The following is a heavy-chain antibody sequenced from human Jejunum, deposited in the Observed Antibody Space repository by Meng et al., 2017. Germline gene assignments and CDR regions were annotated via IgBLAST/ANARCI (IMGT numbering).Heavy chain of an antibody. J-gene: IGHJ5*02. V-gene: IGHV4-4*02. CDR1: GASFSNSNR. D-gene: IGHD6-13*01. Sequence: LRQRDGPRLVKPSAALAPTCAASGASFSNSNRWSWVRHPLGKGREWIGGIYHTGATNYNPSLKSRVTMSLDKSKNQFSLELTSVTAADTAVDYCARDLLGPAIAATGWFDPWGQGTLVTVSS. CDR2: IYHTGAT. CDR3: ARDLLGPAIAATGWFDP.